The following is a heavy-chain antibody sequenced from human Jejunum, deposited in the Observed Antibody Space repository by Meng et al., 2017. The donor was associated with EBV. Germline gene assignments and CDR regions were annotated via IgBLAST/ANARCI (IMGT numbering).Heavy chain of an antibody. D-gene: IGHD6-13*01. CDR3: ARGVAAGFDY. Sequence: QVQRVLAGSGRRQTAVAVKVSCNASGSTFSSYDINGVRQATVQGPEWIGWMSPTSGNTGYAQKFQGRVTMTRDTSISTAYMELSSLRSEDTAVYYCARGVAAGFDYWGQGPLVTVSS. CDR2: MSPTSGNT. V-gene: IGHV1-8*02. CDR1: GSTFSSYD. J-gene: IGHJ4*02.